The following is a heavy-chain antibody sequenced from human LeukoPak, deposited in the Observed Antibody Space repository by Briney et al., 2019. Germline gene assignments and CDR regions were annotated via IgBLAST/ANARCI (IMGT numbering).Heavy chain of an antibody. D-gene: IGHD1-1*01. Sequence: SSVKVSCKASGYTFTGYYMHWVRQAPGQGLEWMGRINTNSGGTNYAQKFQGRVTMTRDTSISTAYMELSRLRSDDTAVYYCARDHERLRGLYYYYYMDVWGKGTTVTVSS. V-gene: IGHV1-2*06. CDR2: INTNSGGT. CDR1: GYTFTGYY. J-gene: IGHJ6*03. CDR3: ARDHERLRGLYYYYYMDV.